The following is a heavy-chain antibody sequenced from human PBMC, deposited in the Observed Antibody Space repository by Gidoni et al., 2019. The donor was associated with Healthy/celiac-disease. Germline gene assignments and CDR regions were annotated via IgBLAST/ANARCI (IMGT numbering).Heavy chain of an antibody. V-gene: IGHV3-30*04. Sequence: QVQLVESGGGVVQPGRSLRLSCAASGFTFSSFAMHWVRQAPGKGLEWVAFISYDGSNKYYADSVKGRFTISRDNSKNTLYLQMNSLRAEDTAVYYCARDGISLYIAAAFFAFDIWGQGTMVTVSS. CDR3: ARDGISLYIAAAFFAFDI. D-gene: IGHD6-13*01. J-gene: IGHJ3*02. CDR1: GFTFSSFA. CDR2: ISYDGSNK.